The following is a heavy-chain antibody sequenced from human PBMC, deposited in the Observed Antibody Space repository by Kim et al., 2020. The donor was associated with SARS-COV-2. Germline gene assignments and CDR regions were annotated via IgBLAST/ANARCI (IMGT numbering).Heavy chain of an antibody. D-gene: IGHD1-26*01. Sequence: SETLSLTCAVYGGSFSGYYWSWIRQPPGKGLEWIGEINHSGSTNYNPSLKSRVTISVDTSKNQFSLKLSSVTAADTAVYYCARALLYHYYYGMDVWGQGTTVTVSS. CDR2: INHSGST. CDR1: GGSFSGYY. V-gene: IGHV4-34*01. J-gene: IGHJ6*02. CDR3: ARALLYHYYYGMDV.